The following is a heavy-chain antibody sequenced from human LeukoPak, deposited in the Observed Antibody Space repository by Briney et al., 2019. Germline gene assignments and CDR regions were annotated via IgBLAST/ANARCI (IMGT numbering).Heavy chain of an antibody. Sequence: PGRSLRLSCAASGFTFSSYAMHWVRQAPGKGLEWVAVISYDGSNKYYADSVKGRFTISRDNSKNTLYLQMNSLRAEDTAVYYCARVRSSWYWVDYWGQGTLVTVSS. CDR2: ISYDGSNK. D-gene: IGHD6-13*01. V-gene: IGHV3-30-3*01. J-gene: IGHJ4*02. CDR1: GFTFSSYA. CDR3: ARVRSSWYWVDY.